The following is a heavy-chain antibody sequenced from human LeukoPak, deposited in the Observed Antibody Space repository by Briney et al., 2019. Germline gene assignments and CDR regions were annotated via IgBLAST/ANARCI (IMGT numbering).Heavy chain of an antibody. CDR1: GGSISSSSYY. V-gene: IGHV4-39*07. J-gene: IGHJ4*02. Sequence: SETLSLTCSVSGGSISSSSYYWGWIRQPPGKGLEWIGSIYYSGSTYYNPSLKSRVTISVDTSKNQFSLKLSSVTAADTAVYYCARTFIAAAGPFDYWGQGTLVTVSS. CDR3: ARTFIAAAGPFDY. D-gene: IGHD6-13*01. CDR2: IYYSGST.